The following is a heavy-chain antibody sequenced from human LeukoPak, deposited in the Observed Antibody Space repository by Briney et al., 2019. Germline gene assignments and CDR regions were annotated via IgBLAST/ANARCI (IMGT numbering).Heavy chain of an antibody. CDR3: AKDRSPKLLWFGDMGS. Sequence: GRSLRLSCAASGFTFSSYGMHWVRQAPGKGLEWVAVISYDGSNKYYADSVKGRFTISRDNSKNTLYLQMNSLRAEDTAVYYCAKDRSPKLLWFGDMGSWGQGTLVTVSS. J-gene: IGHJ5*02. V-gene: IGHV3-30*18. CDR1: GFTFSSYG. CDR2: ISYDGSNK. D-gene: IGHD3-10*01.